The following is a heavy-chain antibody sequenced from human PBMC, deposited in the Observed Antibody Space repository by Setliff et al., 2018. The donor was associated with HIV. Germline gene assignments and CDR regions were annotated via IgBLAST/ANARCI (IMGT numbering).Heavy chain of an antibody. J-gene: IGHJ3*02. V-gene: IGHV7-4-1*02. Sequence: ASVKVSCKASGYSFNSYPLNWVRQAPGQGLEWMGWINTHTGNPTYAQGFTGRFIFSMDASVSTSYLEISSLKTEDTAVSYCARANPRYDDSKGYAYDMWGQGTMVTVS. D-gene: IGHD3-22*01. CDR2: INTHTGNP. CDR1: GYSFNSYP. CDR3: ARANPRYDDSKGYAYDM.